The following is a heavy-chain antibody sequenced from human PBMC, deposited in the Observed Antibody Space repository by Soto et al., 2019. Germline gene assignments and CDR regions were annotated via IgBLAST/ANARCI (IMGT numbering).Heavy chain of an antibody. CDR1: GYTFTSYE. CDR2: ISAANGST. J-gene: IGHJ4*02. CDR3: ARAYCSRPSCLSRFDF. D-gene: IGHD2-2*01. Sequence: ALVKVSCKASGYTFTSYEIHWVRQAPGQRLEWMGWISAANGSTKYSQKFQDRLTITRDTSASTAYMELSGLRSEDTAMFYCARAYCSRPSCLSRFDFCGQGTVVTVYS. V-gene: IGHV1-3*01.